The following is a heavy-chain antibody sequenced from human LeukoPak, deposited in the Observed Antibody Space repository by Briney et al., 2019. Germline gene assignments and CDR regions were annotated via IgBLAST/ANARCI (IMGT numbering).Heavy chain of an antibody. CDR1: GFPFSSHA. CDR2: ISNGRT. CDR3: VREAGYCAPVCVKPNWFDP. Sequence: VYPGGSLRLSCAASGFPFSSHAMSWVRQPPGKGLEWVAAISNGRTYYADSVRGRFAISRDDSTNTVYLHMNSLRDEDTALYHCVREAGYCAPVCVKPNWFDPWGQGTLVTVSS. V-gene: IGHV3-23*01. D-gene: IGHD2-15*01. J-gene: IGHJ5*02.